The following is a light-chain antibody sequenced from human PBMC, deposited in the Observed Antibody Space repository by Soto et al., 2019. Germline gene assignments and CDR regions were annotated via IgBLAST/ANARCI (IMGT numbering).Light chain of an antibody. CDR2: LAS. J-gene: IGKJ4*01. Sequence: DIVMSQSPLSLPVTPGETVSISCRSSQSLLHSNGYSCLDWYLQKPGQSPQLLIHLASTRASGVPDRFSGSGSGTDFTLKISRVEAEDVGVYYCMQALQSPVTFCGGTRVEIK. CDR3: MQALQSPVT. V-gene: IGKV2-28*01. CDR1: QSLLHSNGYSC.